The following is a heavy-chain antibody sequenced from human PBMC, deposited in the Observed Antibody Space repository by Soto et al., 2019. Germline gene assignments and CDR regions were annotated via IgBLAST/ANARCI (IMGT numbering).Heavy chain of an antibody. Sequence: GESLKISCQGSGFSFTSYWITWVRQVSGKGLEWMGRTDPGGSSTIYSPSFQGHVTISNDKPFTTAYLQWDSLKASDTATYYCDRHGKIVPNAIDILSMDVWGQGNTVTVSS. CDR1: GFSFTSYW. CDR3: DRHGKIVPNAIDILSMDV. CDR2: TDPGGSST. V-gene: IGHV5-10-1*01. D-gene: IGHD2-21*01. J-gene: IGHJ6*02.